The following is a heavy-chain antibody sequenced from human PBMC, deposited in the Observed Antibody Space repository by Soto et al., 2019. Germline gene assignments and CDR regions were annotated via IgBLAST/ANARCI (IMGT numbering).Heavy chain of an antibody. CDR2: IYYSGST. CDR3: ARVPRPQNYYGMDV. V-gene: IGHV4-59*01. CDR1: GGSISSYY. J-gene: IGHJ6*02. Sequence: PSETLSLTCTVSGGSISSYYWSWIRKPPGKGLEWIGYIYYSGSTNYNPSLKSRVTISVDTSKNQFSLKLSSVTAADTAVYYCARVPRPQNYYGMDVWGQGTTVTVSS.